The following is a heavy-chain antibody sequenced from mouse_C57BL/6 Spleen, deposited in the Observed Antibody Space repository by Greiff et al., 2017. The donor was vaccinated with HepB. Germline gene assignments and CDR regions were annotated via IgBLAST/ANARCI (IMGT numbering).Heavy chain of an antibody. CDR3: ARGMGRGGFDY. CDR1: GFTFSSYA. J-gene: IGHJ2*01. CDR2: ISDGGSYT. V-gene: IGHV5-4*01. Sequence: EVQVVESGGGLVKPGGSLKLSCAASGFTFSSYAMSWVRQTLEKRLEWVATISDGGSYTYYPDNVKGRFTISRDNAKNNLYLQMSHLKSEDTAMYYCARGMGRGGFDYWGQGTTLTVSS. D-gene: IGHD4-1*01.